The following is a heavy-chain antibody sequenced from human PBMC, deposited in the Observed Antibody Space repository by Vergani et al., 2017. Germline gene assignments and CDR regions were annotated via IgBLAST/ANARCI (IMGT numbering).Heavy chain of an antibody. Sequence: EVQLLESGGGLVQPGGSLRLSCAASGFTFSSYAMSWVRQAPGKGLEWVSAISGSGGSTYYADSVKGRFTISRDNSKNTLYLQMNSLRAEDTAVYYCARTGWAEPYYLTDTFDIWGQGTMVTVSS. V-gene: IGHV3-23*01. CDR2: ISGSGGST. D-gene: IGHD2-8*01. CDR1: GFTFSSYA. J-gene: IGHJ3*02. CDR3: ARTGWAEPYYLTDTFDI.